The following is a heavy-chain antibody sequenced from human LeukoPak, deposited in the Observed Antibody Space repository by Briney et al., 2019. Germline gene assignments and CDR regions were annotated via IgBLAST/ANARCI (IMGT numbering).Heavy chain of an antibody. D-gene: IGHD3-22*01. Sequence: PGGSLRLSCAASGFTFSSYAMHWVRQAPGKGLEWVAVISYDGSNKYYADSVKGRFTISRDNSKNTLYLQMNSLRAEDTAVYYCARRNYYDSSGYSPFDYWGQGTLVTVSS. CDR2: ISYDGSNK. V-gene: IGHV3-30-3*01. CDR1: GFTFSSYA. J-gene: IGHJ4*02. CDR3: ARRNYYDSSGYSPFDY.